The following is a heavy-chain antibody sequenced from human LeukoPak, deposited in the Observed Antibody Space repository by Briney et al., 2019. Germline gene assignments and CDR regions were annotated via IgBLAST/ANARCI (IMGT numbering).Heavy chain of an antibody. CDR1: GGSISSYY. Sequence: SETLSLTCTVSGGSISSYYWSWIRQPPGKGLEWIGSIYYSGTTYYNPSLKSRVTISVDTSKKQFSLKLRSVTAADTAVYYCARHEWGITNAFDIWGQGTMVTVSS. CDR2: IYYSGTT. J-gene: IGHJ3*02. D-gene: IGHD1-14*01. CDR3: ARHEWGITNAFDI. V-gene: IGHV4-59*04.